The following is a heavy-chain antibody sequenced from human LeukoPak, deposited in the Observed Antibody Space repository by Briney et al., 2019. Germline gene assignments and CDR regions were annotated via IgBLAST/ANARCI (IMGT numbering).Heavy chain of an antibody. J-gene: IGHJ3*02. CDR1: GYTFTSYY. CDR2: INPSGGST. D-gene: IGHD4-17*01. Sequence: ASVKVSCKASGYTFTSYYMYWVRQAPGQGLEWMGIINPSGGSTRYAQKFQGRVTMTRDTSTSTVYMELSSLRAEDMAVYYCARDNYGDYVGAFDIWGQGTMVTVSS. V-gene: IGHV1-46*01. CDR3: ARDNYGDYVGAFDI.